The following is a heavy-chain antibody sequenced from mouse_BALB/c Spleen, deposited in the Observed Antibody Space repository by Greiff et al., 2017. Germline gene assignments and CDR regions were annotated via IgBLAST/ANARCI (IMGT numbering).Heavy chain of an antibody. CDR2: ISSGSSTI. Sequence: DVQLQESGGGLVQPGGSRKLSCAASGFTFSSFGMHWVRQAPEKGLEWVAYISSGSSTIYYADTVKGRFTISRDNPKNTLFLQMTSLRSEDTAMYYCARHHGSSGCWYFDVWGAGTTVTVSS. CDR3: ARHHGSSGCWYFDV. D-gene: IGHD1-1*01. V-gene: IGHV5-17*02. J-gene: IGHJ1*01. CDR1: GFTFSSFG.